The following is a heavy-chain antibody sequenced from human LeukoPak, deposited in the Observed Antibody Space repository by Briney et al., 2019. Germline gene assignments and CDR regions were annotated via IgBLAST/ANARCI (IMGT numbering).Heavy chain of an antibody. CDR1: GGSISSSSYY. V-gene: IGHV4-39*07. CDR3: ARDTDDFWRWVSES. Sequence: SETLSLTCTVSGGSISSSSYYWGWIRQPPRKGLEWNGSIYYSGSTYYNPSLKSRVTISVDTSKNKFSLKMSSVTAADAAVYYCARDTDDFWRWVSESWGQGTLVTVSS. J-gene: IGHJ4*02. D-gene: IGHD3-3*01. CDR2: IYYSGST.